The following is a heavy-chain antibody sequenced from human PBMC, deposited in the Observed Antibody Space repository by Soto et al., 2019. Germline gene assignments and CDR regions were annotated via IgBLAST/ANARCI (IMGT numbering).Heavy chain of an antibody. J-gene: IGHJ4*02. CDR3: ANLYFDWLPNLIFDY. D-gene: IGHD3-9*01. CDR1: GFTFSSYA. Sequence: GGSLRLSCAASGFTFSSYAMSWVRQAPGKGLEWVSAISGSGGSTYYADSVKGRFTISRDNSKNTLYLQMNSLRAEDTAVYYCANLYFDWLPNLIFDYWGQGTLDTVSS. V-gene: IGHV3-23*01. CDR2: ISGSGGST.